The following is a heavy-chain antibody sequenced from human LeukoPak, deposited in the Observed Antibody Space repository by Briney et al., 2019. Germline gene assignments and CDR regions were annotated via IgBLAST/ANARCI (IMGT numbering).Heavy chain of an antibody. J-gene: IGHJ4*02. CDR1: GFTFSTYW. CDR3: ARTGNGRVYDL. V-gene: IGHV3-74*01. Sequence: PGGSLRLSCAASGFTFSTYWMHWVRQAPGKGLVWVSRINSGGSSTSYADSVKGRFTISRDSSKNTVNLQLNSLRVEDTATYYCARTGNGRVYDLWGQGTLVTVSS. CDR2: INSGGSST. D-gene: IGHD1-1*01.